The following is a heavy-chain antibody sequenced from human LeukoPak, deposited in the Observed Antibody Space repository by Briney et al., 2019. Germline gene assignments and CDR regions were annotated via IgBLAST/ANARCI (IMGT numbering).Heavy chain of an antibody. J-gene: IGHJ6*02. Sequence: GRSLRLSCAASGFTFSSYAMSWVRQAPGKGLEWVSSISGSGYRTYYADSVKGRFTISRDNSKNTLFLQMNSLRAEDTAVYYCAKNLYCGGGSCYPSALGMDVWGQGTTVTVSS. CDR1: GFTFSSYA. D-gene: IGHD2-15*01. V-gene: IGHV3-23*01. CDR3: AKNLYCGGGSCYPSALGMDV. CDR2: ISGSGYRT.